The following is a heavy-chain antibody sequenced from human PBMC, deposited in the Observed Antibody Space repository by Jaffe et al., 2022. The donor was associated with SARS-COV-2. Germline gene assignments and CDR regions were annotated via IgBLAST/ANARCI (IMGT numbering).Heavy chain of an antibody. J-gene: IGHJ6*02. D-gene: IGHD3-9*01. V-gene: IGHV4-31*03. CDR3: ARAPYYDILTGGYVYYYYYGMDV. CDR1: GGSISSGGYY. Sequence: QVQLQESGPGLVKPSQTLSLTCTVSGGSISSGGYYWSWIRQHPGKGLEWIGYIYYSGSTYYNPSLKSRVTISVDTSKNQFSLKLSSVTAADTAVYYCARAPYYDILTGGYVYYYYYGMDVWGQGTTVTVSS. CDR2: IYYSGST.